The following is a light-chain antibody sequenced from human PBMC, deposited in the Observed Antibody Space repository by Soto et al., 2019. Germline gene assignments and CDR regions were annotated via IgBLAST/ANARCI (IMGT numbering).Light chain of an antibody. CDR3: QQYNSWQIT. Sequence: EVLMTQSPATLYVAPGERVTLSCRASQSVSDNLAWYQQKPGQGPRLLVYRASTRTLGIPARFSGSESGTEFTLTISSRQSEDFAVYYCQQYNSWQITFGQGTRLESK. CDR1: QSVSDN. J-gene: IGKJ5*01. V-gene: IGKV3-15*01. CDR2: RAS.